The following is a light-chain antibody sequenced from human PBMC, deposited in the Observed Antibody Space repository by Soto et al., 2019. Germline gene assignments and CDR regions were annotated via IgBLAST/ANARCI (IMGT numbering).Light chain of an antibody. V-gene: IGLV2-14*01. CDR2: DVS. CDR1: SSDVGGYNY. Sequence: QSALTQPASVSGSPGQSITISCTGTSSDVGGYNYVSWYQQHPGKALKLMIYDVSNRPSGVSNRFSGSKSGNTASLTISGLQAEDEADYYCSSYTSSSTLLDVFGTGTKVTVL. J-gene: IGLJ1*01. CDR3: SSYTSSSTLLDV.